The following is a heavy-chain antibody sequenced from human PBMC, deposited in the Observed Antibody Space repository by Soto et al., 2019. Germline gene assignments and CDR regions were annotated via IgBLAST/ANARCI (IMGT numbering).Heavy chain of an antibody. CDR2: MNPNSGNT. Sequence: ASVKVSCKASGYTFTSYDINWVRQATGQGLEWMGWMNPNSGNTGYAQKFRGRVTMTRNTSISTAYMELSSLRSEDTAVYYCARPVVPAAMGYYYYMDVWGKGTTVTVSS. V-gene: IGHV1-8*01. CDR1: GYTFTSYD. J-gene: IGHJ6*03. D-gene: IGHD2-2*01. CDR3: ARPVVPAAMGYYYYMDV.